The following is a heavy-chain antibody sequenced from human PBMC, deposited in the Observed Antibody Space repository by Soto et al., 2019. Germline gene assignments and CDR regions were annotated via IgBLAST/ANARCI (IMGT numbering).Heavy chain of an antibody. Sequence: XGSLRLSFVVSGLNLGSYDIDWVRQSVEKGLEWVAAIGALNDRHYADSVKCRFTISRENATKSVYLQMNSLRAGDTAVYYCARGFRWNTGGFDYWGQGTLVTVSS. CDR1: GLNLGSYD. CDR2: IGALNDR. D-gene: IGHD1-1*01. J-gene: IGHJ4*02. CDR3: ARGFRWNTGGFDY. V-gene: IGHV3-13*01.